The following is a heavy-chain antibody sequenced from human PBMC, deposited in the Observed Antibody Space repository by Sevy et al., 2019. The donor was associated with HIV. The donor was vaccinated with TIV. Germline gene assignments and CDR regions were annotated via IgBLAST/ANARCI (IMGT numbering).Heavy chain of an antibody. D-gene: IGHD2-8*01. Sequence: GGSLRLSCAASGFTFSKYSMSWVRQPPGKGLEWVSSLSFGCGEINHADSVKGRFTISRDNSKNSLYLQMNNLRAEDTTVYYCAREGCTKPHDYWGQGTLVTVSS. CDR1: GFTFSKYS. CDR3: AREGCTKPHDY. J-gene: IGHJ4*02. CDR2: LSFGCGEI. V-gene: IGHV3-23*01.